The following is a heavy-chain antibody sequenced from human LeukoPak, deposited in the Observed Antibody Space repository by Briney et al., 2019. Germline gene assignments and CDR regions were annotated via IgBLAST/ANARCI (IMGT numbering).Heavy chain of an antibody. CDR2: MNPNSGGS. Sequence: ASVKVSCKTAGYTFTGYYMHWVRQPPGQGLEWMGWMNPNSGGSNNEQRFQGRVTMTRDTSIGTAYMELSSLRSDDTAVYYCATRVVAGIPYYFDRWGQGTLVTVSS. J-gene: IGHJ4*02. CDR3: ATRVVAGIPYYFDR. CDR1: GYTFTGYY. V-gene: IGHV1-2*02. D-gene: IGHD6-19*01.